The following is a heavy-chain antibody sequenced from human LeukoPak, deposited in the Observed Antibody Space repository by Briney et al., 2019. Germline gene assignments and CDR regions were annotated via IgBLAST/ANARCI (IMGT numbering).Heavy chain of an antibody. V-gene: IGHV3-21*01. D-gene: IGHD1-1*01. Sequence: GGSLRPSCAASGFTFSSYSMNWVRQAPGKGLEWVSSISTSSRYYADSVKGRFTISRDNAKNSLFLQMNSLRAEDTAVYYCAWKDAFDIWGQGTMVTVSS. CDR1: GFTFSSYS. J-gene: IGHJ3*02. CDR2: ISTSSR. CDR3: AWKDAFDI.